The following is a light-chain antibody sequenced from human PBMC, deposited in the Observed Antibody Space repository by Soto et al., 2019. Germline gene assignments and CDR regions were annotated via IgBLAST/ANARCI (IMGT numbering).Light chain of an antibody. J-gene: IGKJ1*01. Sequence: IQMTQSPSSLSASVGDRVTITCRASQGIGNALGWYQQRPGTAPKRLIYAAYNLENGVPSRFNGRGSGTAVTLKISSLQPEDLATYYCLQHNTYPWTFGQGTKVEVK. CDR1: QGIGNA. V-gene: IGKV1-17*01. CDR3: LQHNTYPWT. CDR2: AAY.